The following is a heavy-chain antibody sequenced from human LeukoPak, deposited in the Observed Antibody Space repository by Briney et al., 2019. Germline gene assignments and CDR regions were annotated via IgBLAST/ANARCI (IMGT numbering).Heavy chain of an antibody. D-gene: IGHD3-22*01. V-gene: IGHV3-20*04. J-gene: IGHJ3*02. CDR2: IDWSDRST. CDR3: TKDRSGYYDGSFDI. Sequence: GGSLRLSCAASGFTFDDYGMSWVRQAPGKGLEWVSGIDWSDRSTGYADSVKGRFTISRDNAKNSLYLQMISLRAEDTAFYFCTKDRSGYYDGSFDIWGQGTTVTVSS. CDR1: GFTFDDYG.